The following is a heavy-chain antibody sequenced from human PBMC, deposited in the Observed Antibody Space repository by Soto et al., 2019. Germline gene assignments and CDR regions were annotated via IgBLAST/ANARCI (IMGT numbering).Heavy chain of an antibody. Sequence: GGSLRLSCAASGFTFSSYAMHWVRQAPGKGLEWVAVISYDGSNKYYADSVKGRFTISRDNSKNTRYLQMNSLRAEDTAVYYCARAGGNSFYFDYWGQGTLVTVSS. CDR2: ISYDGSNK. J-gene: IGHJ4*02. D-gene: IGHD2-21*02. CDR3: ARAGGNSFYFDY. V-gene: IGHV3-30-3*01. CDR1: GFTFSSYA.